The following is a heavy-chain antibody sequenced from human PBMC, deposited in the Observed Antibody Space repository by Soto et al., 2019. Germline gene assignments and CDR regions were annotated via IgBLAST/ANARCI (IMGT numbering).Heavy chain of an antibody. Sequence: NHGGSLRLSCADCGCTFSSDSINSVRQAPGKGLEWVSSISSSSSYIYYADSVKGRFTISRDNAKNSLYLQMNSLRAEDTAVYYCARDSWAYYYDSSLDYWGQRTLVTV. J-gene: IGHJ4*02. D-gene: IGHD3-22*01. CDR2: ISSSSSYI. V-gene: IGHV3-21*01. CDR1: GCTFSSDS. CDR3: ARDSWAYYYDSSLDY.